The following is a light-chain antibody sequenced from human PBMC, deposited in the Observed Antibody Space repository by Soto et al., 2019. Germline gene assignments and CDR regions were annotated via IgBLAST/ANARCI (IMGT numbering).Light chain of an antibody. Sequence: DIQMTQSPSSLSASVGDRVTITCRASQSISSYLNWYQQKPGKAPKFLIFAASSLQSWVPSRFSGSGSGTDFTLTISSLQPEEFATYYCQQSYSSPWTFGQGTKVEIK. V-gene: IGKV1-39*01. CDR3: QQSYSSPWT. CDR2: AAS. CDR1: QSISSY. J-gene: IGKJ1*01.